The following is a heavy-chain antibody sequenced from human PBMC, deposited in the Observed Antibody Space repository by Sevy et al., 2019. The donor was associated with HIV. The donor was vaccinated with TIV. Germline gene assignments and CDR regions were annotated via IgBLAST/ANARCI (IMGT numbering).Heavy chain of an antibody. J-gene: IGHJ4*02. D-gene: IGHD2-21*02. Sequence: GGSLRLSCAASGFIFSNYNMNWVRRAPGKGLEWVSSLSSSSNDIYYADSVKGRFTISRDNAKNSLYLQMNSLRAEDTAVYYCARKMELLVPDYWGQGTLVTVSS. CDR1: GFIFSNYN. V-gene: IGHV3-21*01. CDR2: LSSSSNDI. CDR3: ARKMELLVPDY.